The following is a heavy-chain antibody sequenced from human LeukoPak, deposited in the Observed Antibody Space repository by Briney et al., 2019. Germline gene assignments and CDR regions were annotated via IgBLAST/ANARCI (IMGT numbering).Heavy chain of an antibody. CDR1: GYTFTSYD. J-gene: IGHJ6*03. Sequence: GASVKVSCKASGYTFTSYDINWVRQATGQGLEWMGWMNPNSGNTGYAQKFQGRVTITRNTSISTAYMELSSLRSEDTAVYYCARASRYCSGGSCYNTARHRYYYYYMDVWGKGTTVTVSS. V-gene: IGHV1-8*03. CDR3: ARASRYCSGGSCYNTARHRYYYYYMDV. CDR2: MNPNSGNT. D-gene: IGHD2-15*01.